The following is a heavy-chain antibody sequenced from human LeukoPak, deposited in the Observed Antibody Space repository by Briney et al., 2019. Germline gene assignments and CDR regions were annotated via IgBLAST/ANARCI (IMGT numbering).Heavy chain of an antibody. CDR2: MYYGGST. Sequence: SETLSLTCNVPGGSISSSSYYWGWIRQPPGKGLEWIGSMYYGGSTYYNPSLKSRVTISVDTSKNQFSLKLSSVTAADTAVYYCASFDGNINLYGVFEYWGQGTLVTVSS. CDR1: GGSISSSSYY. J-gene: IGHJ4*02. D-gene: IGHD3-9*01. CDR3: ASFDGNINLYGVFEY. V-gene: IGHV4-39*01.